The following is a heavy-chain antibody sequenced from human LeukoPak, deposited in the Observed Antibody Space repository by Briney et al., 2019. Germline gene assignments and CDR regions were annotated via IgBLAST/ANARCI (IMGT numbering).Heavy chain of an antibody. V-gene: IGHV4-39*07. CDR1: GGSISSSSYY. CDR3: ARGERAAFFDY. D-gene: IGHD1-26*01. Sequence: PSETLSLTCTVSGGSISSSSYYWGWIRQPPGKGLEWIGSIYYSGSTYYNPSLKSRVTISVDTSKNQFSLKLSSVTAADTAVYYCARGERAAFFDYWGQGTLVTVSS. J-gene: IGHJ4*02. CDR2: IYYSGST.